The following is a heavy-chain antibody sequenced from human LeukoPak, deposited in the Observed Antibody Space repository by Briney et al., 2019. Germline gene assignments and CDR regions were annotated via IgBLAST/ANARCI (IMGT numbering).Heavy chain of an antibody. CDR3: ARGPTKYDSSGYGQDY. CDR1: GYTFSSYA. Sequence: ASVKVSCKASGYTFSSYAISWVRQAPGQGLEWMGWINPNSGGTNYAQKFQGRVTMTRDTSISTAYMELSRLRSDDTAVYYCARGPTKYDSSGYGQDYWGQGTLVTVSS. D-gene: IGHD3-22*01. V-gene: IGHV1-2*02. CDR2: INPNSGGT. J-gene: IGHJ4*02.